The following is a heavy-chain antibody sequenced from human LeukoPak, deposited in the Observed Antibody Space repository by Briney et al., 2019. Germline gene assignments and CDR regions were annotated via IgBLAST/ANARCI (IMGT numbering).Heavy chain of an antibody. CDR2: IIPIFGTA. CDR3: ARVKRGTSGYPDRHAFDI. D-gene: IGHD3-3*01. Sequence: ASVKVSCKASGGTFSSYAISWVRQAPGQGLEWMGGIIPIFGTANYAQKFQGRVTITTDESTSTAYMELSSLRSEDTAVYYCARVKRGTSGYPDRHAFDIWGQGTMVTVSS. J-gene: IGHJ3*02. CDR1: GGTFSSYA. V-gene: IGHV1-69*05.